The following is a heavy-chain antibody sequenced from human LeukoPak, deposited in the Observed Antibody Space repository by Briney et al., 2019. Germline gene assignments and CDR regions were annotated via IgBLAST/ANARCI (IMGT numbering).Heavy chain of an antibody. CDR3: ARLQWELADDY. D-gene: IGHD1-26*01. V-gene: IGHV4-59*08. J-gene: IGHJ4*02. Sequence: KTSETLSLTCTVSGGSISSYYWSWIRQPPGKGLEWIGYIYYSGSTNYNPSLKSRVTISVDTSKNQFSLKLSSVTAADTAVYYCARLQWELADDYWGQGTLVTVSS. CDR1: GGSISSYY. CDR2: IYYSGST.